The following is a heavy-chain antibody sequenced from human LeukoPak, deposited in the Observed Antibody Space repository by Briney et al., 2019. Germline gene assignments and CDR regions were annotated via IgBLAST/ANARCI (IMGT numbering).Heavy chain of an antibody. CDR3: ARGQVLLRFLEWSPHLDY. Sequence: SETLSLTCAVYGGSFSGYYWSWIRQPPGKGLEWIGEINHSGSTNYNPSLKSRVTISVDTSKNQFSLKLSSVTAADTAVYYCARGQVLLRFLEWSPHLDYWGQGTLVTVSS. CDR1: GGSFSGYY. CDR2: INHSGST. D-gene: IGHD3-3*01. J-gene: IGHJ4*02. V-gene: IGHV4-34*01.